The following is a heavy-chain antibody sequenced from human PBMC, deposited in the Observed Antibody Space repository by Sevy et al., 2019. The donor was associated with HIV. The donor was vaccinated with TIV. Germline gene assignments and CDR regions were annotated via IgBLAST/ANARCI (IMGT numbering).Heavy chain of an antibody. CDR2: IVVGSGNT. CDR1: GFTFSGSA. V-gene: IGHV1-58*01. Sequence: ASVKVSCKASGFTFSGSALQWVRQARGQRLEWIGWIVVGSGNTKYAPQFQERVTFIRDMSRSTAYMELSSLRSEDTAVYYCVADNGSGYIGGGTYYYGMNVWGQGTTVTVSS. CDR3: VADNGSGYIGGGTYYYGMNV. D-gene: IGHD3-3*01. J-gene: IGHJ6*02.